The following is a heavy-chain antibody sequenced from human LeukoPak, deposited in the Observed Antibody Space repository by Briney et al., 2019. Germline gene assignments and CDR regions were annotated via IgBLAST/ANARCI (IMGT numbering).Heavy chain of an antibody. J-gene: IGHJ4*02. D-gene: IGHD3-10*01. CDR2: INGSGGST. CDR1: GFTFSSYA. Sequence: PGGSLRLSCAASGFTFSSYAMSWVRQAPGKGLEWVSDINGSGGSTYYADSVKGRFTISRDNSKNTLYLQMNSLRVEDTAVYYCSRGIPEFGELLGDFDYWGQGTLVTVSS. V-gene: IGHV3-23*01. CDR3: SRGIPEFGELLGDFDY.